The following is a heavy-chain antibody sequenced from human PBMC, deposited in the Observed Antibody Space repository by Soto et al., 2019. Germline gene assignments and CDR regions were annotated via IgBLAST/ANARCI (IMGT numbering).Heavy chain of an antibody. Sequence: LSLTCTVSGGSISSSSYYWGWIRQPPGKGLEWIGSIYYSGSTYYNPSLKSRVTISVDTSKNQFSLKLSSVNAADTAVYYCERHLVYGITIFGVGSYGMDVWGQGTTVTVSS. CDR1: GGSISSSSYY. J-gene: IGHJ6*02. V-gene: IGHV4-39*01. CDR3: ERHLVYGITIFGVGSYGMDV. D-gene: IGHD3-3*01. CDR2: IYYSGST.